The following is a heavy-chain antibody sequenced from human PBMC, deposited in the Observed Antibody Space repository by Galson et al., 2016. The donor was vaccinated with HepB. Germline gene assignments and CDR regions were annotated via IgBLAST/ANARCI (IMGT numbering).Heavy chain of an antibody. D-gene: IGHD2-2*01. CDR2: ISYDGSDR. V-gene: IGHV3-30*18. Sequence: SLRLSCAASGFTFSSYGMYWVRQAPGKGLEWVAVISYDGSDRYYADSVKGRFTISRDNSKNTLYLQMNSLRAEDTAVYYCAKDVQLLRHFFDYWGQGTLGTVPS. J-gene: IGHJ4*02. CDR3: AKDVQLLRHFFDY. CDR1: GFTFSSYG.